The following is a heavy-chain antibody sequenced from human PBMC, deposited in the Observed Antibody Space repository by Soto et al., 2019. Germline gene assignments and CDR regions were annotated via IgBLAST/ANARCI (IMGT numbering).Heavy chain of an antibody. D-gene: IGHD5-12*01. V-gene: IGHV1-18*03. Sequence: QVQLVQSGAEVKKPGASVKVSCKASGYTFTRSGISWVRQAPGQGLEWMGWISTYNGDTNYAQTFQGRVTMTTDTSTSTVYMELRSLRSDDMAVYYCAREGVAPYYYYGMDVWGQGTPVTASS. CDR1: GYTFTRSG. CDR2: ISTYNGDT. J-gene: IGHJ6*02. CDR3: AREGVAPYYYYGMDV.